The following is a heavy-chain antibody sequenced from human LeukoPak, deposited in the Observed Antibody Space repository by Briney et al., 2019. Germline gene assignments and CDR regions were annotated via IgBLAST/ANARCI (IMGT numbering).Heavy chain of an antibody. CDR3: ARDRTKSPNAFDI. V-gene: IGHV4-59*01. CDR2: IYYSGST. CDR1: GGSISSYY. Sequence: PSETLSLTCTVSGGSISSYYWSWIRQPPGKGLEWIGYIYYSGSTNYNPSLKSRVTISVDTSKNQFSLKLSSVTAADTAVYYCARDRTKSPNAFDIRGQGTMVTVSS. D-gene: IGHD2-8*01. J-gene: IGHJ3*02.